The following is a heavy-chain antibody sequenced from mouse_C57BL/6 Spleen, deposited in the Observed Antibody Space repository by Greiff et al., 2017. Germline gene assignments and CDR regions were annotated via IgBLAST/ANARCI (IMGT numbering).Heavy chain of an antibody. CDR1: GYTFNSYW. J-gene: IGHJ1*03. V-gene: IGHV1-53*01. CDR3: ARGGITTVVGWYFDV. CDR2: INPSNGGT. D-gene: IGHD1-1*01. Sequence: VQLKQPGTELVKPGASVKLSCKASGYTFNSYWMHWVKQRPGQGLEWIGNINPSNGGTNYNEKFKSKATLTVDKSSSTASMQRSSLTSEDSAVYYCARGGITTVVGWYFDVWGTGTTVTVSS.